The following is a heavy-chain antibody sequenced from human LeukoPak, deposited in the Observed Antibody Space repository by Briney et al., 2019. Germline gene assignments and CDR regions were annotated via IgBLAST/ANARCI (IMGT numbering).Heavy chain of an antibody. CDR3: AELGSTMIRGV. CDR2: ISSSGGTI. J-gene: IGHJ6*03. CDR1: GFTFSSYE. D-gene: IGHD3-22*01. V-gene: IGHV3-48*03. Sequence: GGSLRLSCAASGFTFSSYEMNWVRQAPGKGLEWVSYISSSGGTIYYADSVKGRFTISRDNAKNSLYLQMNSLRADDTAVYYCAELGSTMIRGVWGKGTTVTTSS.